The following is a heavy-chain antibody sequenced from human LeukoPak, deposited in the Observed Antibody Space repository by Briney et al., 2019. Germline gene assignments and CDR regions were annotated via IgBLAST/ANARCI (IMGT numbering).Heavy chain of an antibody. J-gene: IGHJ6*02. V-gene: IGHV3-23*01. D-gene: IGHD3-3*01. CDR2: ISGSGGST. CDR1: GFTFSSYA. CDR3: AKSPGTYYDFWSGLYYYYYYGMDV. Sequence: GGSLRLSCAASGFTFSSYAMSWVRQAPGKGLEWVSAISGSGGSTYYADSVKGRFIISRDNSKNTLYLQMNSLRAEDTAVYYCAKSPGTYYDFWSGLYYYYYYGMDVWGQGTTVTVSS.